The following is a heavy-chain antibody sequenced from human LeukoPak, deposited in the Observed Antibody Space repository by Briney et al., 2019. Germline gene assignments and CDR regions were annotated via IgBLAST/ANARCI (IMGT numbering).Heavy chain of an antibody. CDR1: GVSINTCRYY. CDR2: KYYSGST. D-gene: IGHD5-18*01. J-gene: IGHJ4*02. V-gene: IGHV4-61*01. Sequence: SETLSLTCDVSGVSINTCRYYWTWIRQPPGKGLEWIGYKYYSGSTRYNSSLRSRLTISLDSSKNQFSLRLTSVTAADTAVYYCARGRSYGFDFDSWGPGTLVIVSS. CDR3: ARGRSYGFDFDS.